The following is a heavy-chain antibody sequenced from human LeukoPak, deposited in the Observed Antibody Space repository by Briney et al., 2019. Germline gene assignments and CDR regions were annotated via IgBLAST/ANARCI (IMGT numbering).Heavy chain of an antibody. CDR2: IYPGDSDT. CDR1: GYRFTSYW. V-gene: IGHV5-51*01. CDR3: ARHGELGNWFDP. Sequence: GEALKISCKCSGYRFTSYWIGWVRQMPGKGLDGMGIIYPGDSDTRYSPSFQGQVTISADKSISHAYLQSSSLKASDIAMYYCARHGELGNWFDPWGQGTLVTVPS. J-gene: IGHJ5*02. D-gene: IGHD3-16*01.